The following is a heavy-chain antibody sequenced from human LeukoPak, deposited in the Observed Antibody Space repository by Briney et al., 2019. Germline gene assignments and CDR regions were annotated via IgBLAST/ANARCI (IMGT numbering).Heavy chain of an antibody. D-gene: IGHD3-9*01. CDR2: IYHSGST. CDR1: GGSFSGYY. V-gene: IGHV4-34*01. CDR3: ARHSYDILTGYYFDY. Sequence: SETLSLTCAVYGGSFSGYYWSWIRQPPGKGLEWIGEIYHSGSTNYNPSLKSRVTISVDTSKNQFSLKLSSVTAADTAVYYCARHSYDILTGYYFDYWGQGTLVTVSS. J-gene: IGHJ4*02.